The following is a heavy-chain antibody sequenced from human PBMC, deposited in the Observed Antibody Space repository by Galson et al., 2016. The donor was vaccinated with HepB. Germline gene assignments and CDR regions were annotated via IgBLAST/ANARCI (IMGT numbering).Heavy chain of an antibody. CDR1: GFTFSSFS. V-gene: IGHV3-21*01. D-gene: IGHD2-21*02. CDR3: AKGLTGH. Sequence: SLRLSCAASGFTFSSFSMNWVRQAPGKGPEWVASISSASSYIYYGDSVKGRFTISRDNAKNSLYLQMNSLRAEDTAVYYCAKGLTGHWGQGTLDTVSS. CDR2: ISSASSYI. J-gene: IGHJ4*02.